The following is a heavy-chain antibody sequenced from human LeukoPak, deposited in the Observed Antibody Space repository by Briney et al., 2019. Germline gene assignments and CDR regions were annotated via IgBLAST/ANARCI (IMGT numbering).Heavy chain of an antibody. V-gene: IGHV5-51*01. J-gene: IGHJ3*02. D-gene: IGHD3-10*01. CDR2: IYPGDSDT. Sequence: GESLKISCKGSGYSFTSYWIGWVRQMPGKGLEWMGIIYPGDSDTRYSPSFQGQVTISADKSISTAYLQWSSLKASDTAMYYCARVAWFGGIHDAFDIWGQGTMVTVSS. CDR1: GYSFTSYW. CDR3: ARVAWFGGIHDAFDI.